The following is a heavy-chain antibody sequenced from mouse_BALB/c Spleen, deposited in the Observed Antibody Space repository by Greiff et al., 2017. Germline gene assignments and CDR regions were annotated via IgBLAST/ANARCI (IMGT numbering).Heavy chain of an antibody. CDR3: ARDLDYAMDY. Sequence: EVQLVESGGGLVQPGGSRKLSCAASGFTFSDYGMAWVRQAPGKGPEWVAFISNLAYSIYYADTVTGRFTISRENAKNTLYLEMSSLRSEDTAMYYCARDLDYAMDYWGQGTSVTVSS. CDR2: ISNLAYSI. CDR1: GFTFSDYG. J-gene: IGHJ4*01. V-gene: IGHV5-15*02.